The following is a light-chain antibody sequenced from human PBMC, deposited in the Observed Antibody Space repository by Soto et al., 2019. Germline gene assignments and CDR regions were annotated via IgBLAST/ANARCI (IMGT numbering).Light chain of an antibody. Sequence: DIQMTQSPSTLSGSVGDRVTITCRASQTIRSWLAWYQQKPGKAPKLLIYKASTLKSGVPSRFSGSGSGTEFTLAISCLQPDDFATYYCQHYNSYSEAFGQGNKVELK. V-gene: IGKV1-5*03. CDR1: QTIRSW. CDR3: QHYNSYSEA. CDR2: KAS. J-gene: IGKJ1*01.